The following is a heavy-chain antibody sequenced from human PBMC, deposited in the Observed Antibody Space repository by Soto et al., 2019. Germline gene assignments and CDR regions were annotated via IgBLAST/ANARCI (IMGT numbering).Heavy chain of an antibody. CDR3: ARGLSTIYGSGSYWPDDAFDI. D-gene: IGHD3-10*01. CDR2: INAGNGNT. CDR1: GYTFTSHA. V-gene: IGHV1-3*01. J-gene: IGHJ3*02. Sequence: ASVKVSCTDSGYTFTSHAMHCVRQAPGQRLEWMGWINAGNGNTKYSQKFQGRVTITRDTSASTAYMELSSLRSEDTAVYYCARGLSTIYGSGSYWPDDAFDIWGQGTMVTVSS.